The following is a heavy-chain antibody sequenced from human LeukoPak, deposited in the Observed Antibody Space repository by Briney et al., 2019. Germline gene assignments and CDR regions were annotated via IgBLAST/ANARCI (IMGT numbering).Heavy chain of an antibody. Sequence: GRSLRLSCAASGFTFVDYATHWVRQAPGKGLEWVSGISWNSGSIGYADSVKGRFTISRDNAKNSLYLQMNSLRAEDMALYYCAKTSGSYLSSEAFDYWGQGTLVTVSS. CDR2: ISWNSGSI. D-gene: IGHD1-26*01. CDR3: AKTSGSYLSSEAFDY. CDR1: GFTFVDYA. J-gene: IGHJ4*02. V-gene: IGHV3-9*03.